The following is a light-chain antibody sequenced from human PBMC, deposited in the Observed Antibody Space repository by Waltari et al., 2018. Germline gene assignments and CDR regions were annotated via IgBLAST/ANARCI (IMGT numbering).Light chain of an antibody. J-gene: IGLJ2*01. V-gene: IGLV2-14*01. CDR2: EVS. Sequence: QSALTQPASVSGSPGQSVTISCTGTAYDVGGYNYVSWYQQHPGNAHKLIIYEVSNRPSGVCGRVSGSKSGDTAALTISGLQSEDASDYYCSSYTSTSTLVFGGGTKVTVL. CDR3: SSYTSTSTLV. CDR1: AYDVGGYNY.